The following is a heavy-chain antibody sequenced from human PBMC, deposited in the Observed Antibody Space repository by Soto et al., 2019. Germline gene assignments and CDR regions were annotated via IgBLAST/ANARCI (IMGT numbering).Heavy chain of an antibody. V-gene: IGHV1-2*02. CDR1: GYTFTAYC. D-gene: IGHD6-13*01. CDR2: IRPNGGST. CDR3: ARGSVASAAEPTGMDV. J-gene: IGHJ6*02. Sequence: ASVKVSCKASGYTFTAYCIHWVRQAPGQEFEWMGWIRPNGGSTDFAREFQGRFTMTWDTSISTAYMDLSSLRSDDTAVYYCARGSVASAAEPTGMDVWGQGTTVTVSS.